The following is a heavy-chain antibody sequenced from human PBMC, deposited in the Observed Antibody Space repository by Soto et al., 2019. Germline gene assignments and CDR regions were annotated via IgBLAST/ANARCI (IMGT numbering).Heavy chain of an antibody. V-gene: IGHV4-30-4*01. CDR1: GDSISSGDYY. Sequence: SETLSLTCTVSGDSISSGDYYWSWIRQPPGKGLEWIGYIYYSGSTYYNPSLKSRVTISLDTSKSQFSLKLSSVTAADTAVYYCANYYDILTGYPSHYFDYWGQGTLVTVSS. CDR2: IYYSGST. J-gene: IGHJ4*02. CDR3: ANYYDILTGYPSHYFDY. D-gene: IGHD3-9*01.